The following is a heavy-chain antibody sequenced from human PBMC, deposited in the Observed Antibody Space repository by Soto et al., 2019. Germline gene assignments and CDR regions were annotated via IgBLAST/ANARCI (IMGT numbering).Heavy chain of an antibody. V-gene: IGHV1-69*13. J-gene: IGHJ6*02. D-gene: IGHD5-18*01. CDR1: GVTFSSYA. CDR2: IIPIFGTA. CDR3: ARDGSSGYSYGPGYYYYGMDV. Sequence: GASVKVSCKASGVTFSSYAISWVRQAPGQGLEWMGGIIPIFGTANYAQKFQGRVTITADESTSTAYMELSSLRSEDTAVYYCARDGSSGYSYGPGYYYYGMDVWGQGTTVTVSS.